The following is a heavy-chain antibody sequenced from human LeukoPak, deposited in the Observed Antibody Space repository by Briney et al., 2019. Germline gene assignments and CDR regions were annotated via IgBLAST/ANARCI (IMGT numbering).Heavy chain of an antibody. V-gene: IGHV4-59*01. CDR2: IYYSGST. J-gene: IGHJ4*02. D-gene: IGHD5-18*01. Sequence: SETLSLTCTVSGGSISSYYWSWIRQPSGKGLEWIGYIYYSGSTNYNPSLKSRVTISVDTSKNQFSLKLSSVTAADTAVYYCAIGVQAMADYWGQGTLVTVSS. CDR3: AIGVQAMADY. CDR1: GGSISSYY.